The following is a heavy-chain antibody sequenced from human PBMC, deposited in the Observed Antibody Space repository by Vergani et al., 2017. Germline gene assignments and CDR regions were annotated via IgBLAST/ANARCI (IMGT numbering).Heavy chain of an antibody. J-gene: IGHJ4*02. Sequence: QVQLVESGGGVVQPGGSLRLSCAASGFTFSSYGMHWVRQAPGKGLEWVAFIRYDGSNKYYADSVKGRFTISRDNSKNTLYLQMNSLRAEDTAVYYCAKEVHYYDSSGYYLYWGQGTLVIVSS. D-gene: IGHD3-22*01. CDR1: GFTFSSYG. V-gene: IGHV3-30*02. CDR2: IRYDGSNK. CDR3: AKEVHYYDSSGYYLY.